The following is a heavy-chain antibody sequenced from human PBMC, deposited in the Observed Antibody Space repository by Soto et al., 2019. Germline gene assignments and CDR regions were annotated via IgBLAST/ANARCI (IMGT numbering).Heavy chain of an antibody. D-gene: IGHD3-10*01. CDR2: ISYDGSNK. CDR1: GFIFSRYG. CDR3: AKDLGSGKPYYYYAMDV. J-gene: IGHJ6*02. V-gene: IGHV3-30*18. Sequence: GGSLRLSCEASGFIFSRYGMHWVRQAPGKGLEWVAVISYDGSNKYYAESVKGRFIISRDKSENTLYLQMNSLRAEDTAVYYCAKDLGSGKPYYYYAMDVWGQGTTV.